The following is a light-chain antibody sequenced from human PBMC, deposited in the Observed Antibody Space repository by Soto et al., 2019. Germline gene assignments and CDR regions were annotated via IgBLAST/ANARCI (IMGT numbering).Light chain of an antibody. J-gene: IGKJ1*01. CDR2: GAS. CDR1: QSVSSNY. Sequence: EIVLTQSPGTLSLSPGERATLSCRASQSVSSNYLAWYQQKPGQAPRLLIYGASSRPTGIPDRFSGSGSGIDFTLTISRLEPEDFAVYYCHQYGSSPWTFGQGTKVELK. V-gene: IGKV3-20*01. CDR3: HQYGSSPWT.